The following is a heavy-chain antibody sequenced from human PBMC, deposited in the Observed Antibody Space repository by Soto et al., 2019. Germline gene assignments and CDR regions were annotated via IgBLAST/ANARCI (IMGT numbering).Heavy chain of an antibody. Sequence: GGSLRLSCAASGFTFSSYAMSWVRQAPGKGLEWVSAISGSGGSTYYADSVKGRFTISRDNSKNTLYLQMNSLRAEDTAVYYCAKDRAPMQIVVVTAIDYWGQGTLVTVSS. CDR1: GFTFSSYA. CDR3: AKDRAPMQIVVVTAIDY. D-gene: IGHD2-21*02. J-gene: IGHJ4*02. V-gene: IGHV3-23*01. CDR2: ISGSGGST.